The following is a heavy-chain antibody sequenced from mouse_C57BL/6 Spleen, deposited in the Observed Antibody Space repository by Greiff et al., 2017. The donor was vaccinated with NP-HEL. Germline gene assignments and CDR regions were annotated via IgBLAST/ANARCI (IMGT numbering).Heavy chain of an antibody. CDR1: GYTFTSYG. CDR3: ARRVTDSNFAWFAY. Sequence: QVQLQQSGAELARPGASVKLSCKASGYTFTSYGISWVKQRTGQGLEWIGEIYPRSGNTYYNEKFKGKATLTADKSSSTAYMELRSLTSEDSAVYFCARRVTDSNFAWFAYWGQGTLVTVAA. D-gene: IGHD2-5*01. J-gene: IGHJ3*01. V-gene: IGHV1-81*01. CDR2: IYPRSGNT.